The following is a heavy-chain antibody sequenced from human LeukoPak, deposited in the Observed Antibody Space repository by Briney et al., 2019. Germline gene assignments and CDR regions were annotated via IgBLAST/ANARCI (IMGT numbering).Heavy chain of an antibody. CDR1: GGSISSYY. V-gene: IGHV4-59*08. D-gene: IGHD5-24*01. J-gene: IGHJ3*02. CDR2: IYYSGTT. Sequence: SETLSLTCTVSGGSISSYYWSWIRQAPGKGLEWIGYIYYSGTTSYNPSLKSRVTILVDTSKNQFSLKLSSVTAADTAVYYCARHERDASLDHALDIWGQGTMVTVSS. CDR3: ARHERDASLDHALDI.